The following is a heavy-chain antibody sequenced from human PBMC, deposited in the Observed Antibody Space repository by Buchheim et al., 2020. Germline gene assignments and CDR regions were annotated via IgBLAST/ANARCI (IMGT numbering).Heavy chain of an antibody. CDR3: ARDSGAVGYSYGLFDY. Sequence: QVQLQESGPGLVKPSGTLSLTCAVSGGSISSTNWWSWVRQPPGKRLEWIGEVYHSGSTNYSPSLKSRVTISIDKSKNQFSLKLTSVTAADTAVYYCARDSGAVGYSYGLFDYWGQGTL. J-gene: IGHJ4*02. V-gene: IGHV4-4*02. CDR1: GGSISSTNW. D-gene: IGHD5-18*01. CDR2: VYHSGST.